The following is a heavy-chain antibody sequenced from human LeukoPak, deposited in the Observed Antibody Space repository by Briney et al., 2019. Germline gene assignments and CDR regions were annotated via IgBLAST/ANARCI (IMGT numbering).Heavy chain of an antibody. D-gene: IGHD3-3*01. V-gene: IGHV1-69*13. CDR3: ARDPNDFWSHYGMDV. Sequence: SVKVSCKASGYNFTNYGISWVRQAPGQGLEWMGGIIPIFGTANYAQKFQSRVTITADESTSTAYMELSSLRSEDTAVYYCARDPNDFWSHYGMDVWGQGTTVTVSS. J-gene: IGHJ6*02. CDR2: IIPIFGTA. CDR1: GYNFTNYG.